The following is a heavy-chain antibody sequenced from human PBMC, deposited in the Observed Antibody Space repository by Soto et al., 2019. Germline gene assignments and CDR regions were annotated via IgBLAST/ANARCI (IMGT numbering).Heavy chain of an antibody. J-gene: IGHJ4*02. D-gene: IGHD3-16*02. CDR3: ARDTTYYDYVWGSYRPSHFDY. CDR1: GFTFSSYE. Sequence: XGSLSLSCAACGFTFSSYEMNWVRQAPGKGLEWVSYISSSGSTIYYADSVKGRFTISRDNAKNSLYLQMNSLRAEDTAVYYCARDTTYYDYVWGSYRPSHFDYWGQGTLVTVSS. V-gene: IGHV3-48*03. CDR2: ISSSGSTI.